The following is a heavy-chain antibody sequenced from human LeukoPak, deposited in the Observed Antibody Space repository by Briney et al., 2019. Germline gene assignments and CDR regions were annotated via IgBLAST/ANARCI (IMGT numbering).Heavy chain of an antibody. CDR2: IYPADSDT. CDR1: GYIFTNYW. J-gene: IGHJ4*02. V-gene: IGHV5-51*01. CDR3: ARLGLRKIPLDY. Sequence: GESLKISCQVSGYIFTNYWIGWVRQMPGKGLESMGLIYPADSDTTYSPSFQGQVTISADKSISTAYLQWSSLKASDTAIYYCARLGLRKIPLDYWGQGTLVTVSS.